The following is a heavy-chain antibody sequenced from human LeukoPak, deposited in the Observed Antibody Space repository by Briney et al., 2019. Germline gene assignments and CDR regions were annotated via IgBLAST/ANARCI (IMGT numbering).Heavy chain of an antibody. Sequence: RSLRLSCTASGFTFGDYAMSWFRQAPGKGLGWVGFIRSKAYGGTTEYAASVKGRFTISRDDSKSIAYPQMNSLKTEDTAVYYCTRDEQQLEAFDYWGQGTLVTVSS. J-gene: IGHJ4*02. CDR1: GFTFGDYA. V-gene: IGHV3-49*03. CDR3: TRDEQQLEAFDY. D-gene: IGHD6-13*01. CDR2: IRSKAYGGTT.